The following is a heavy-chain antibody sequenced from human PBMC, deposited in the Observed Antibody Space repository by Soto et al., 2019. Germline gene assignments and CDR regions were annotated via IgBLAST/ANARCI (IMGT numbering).Heavy chain of an antibody. J-gene: IGHJ5*02. D-gene: IGHD6-13*01. CDR1: GFTFSSYW. CDR3: ASLGPIAAARNWFDP. V-gene: IGHV3-74*01. CDR2: INSDGSST. Sequence: PRGSLRLSYAASGFTFSSYWMHWVRQAPGKGLVWVSRINSDGSSTSYADSVEGRFTISRDNAKNTLYLQMNSLRAEDTAVYYCASLGPIAAARNWFDPWGQGTLVTVSS.